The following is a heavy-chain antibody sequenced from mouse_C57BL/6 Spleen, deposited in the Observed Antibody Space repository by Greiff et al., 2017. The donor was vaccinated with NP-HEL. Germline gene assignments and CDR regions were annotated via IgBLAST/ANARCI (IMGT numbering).Heavy chain of an antibody. Sequence: DVMLVESGGGLVKPGGSLKLSCAASGFTFSDYGMHWVRQAPEKGLEWVAYISSGSSTIYYADTVKGRFTISRDNAKNTLFLQMTSLRSEDTAMYYCARMGSYAMDYWGQGTSVTVSS. J-gene: IGHJ4*01. CDR1: GFTFSDYG. CDR2: ISSGSSTI. D-gene: IGHD4-1*01. CDR3: ARMGSYAMDY. V-gene: IGHV5-17*01.